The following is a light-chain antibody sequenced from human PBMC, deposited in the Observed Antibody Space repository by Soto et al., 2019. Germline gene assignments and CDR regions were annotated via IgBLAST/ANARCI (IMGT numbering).Light chain of an antibody. J-gene: IGKJ1*01. V-gene: IGKV1-5*01. Sequence: DIQMTQSPYTLSASVGDRVTITCRASQSISSWFAWYQQKPGKAPKLLIYDASSLESGVPSRFSGSGSGTDFTLTTSSLQPDDFATYYCQQYNSYLWTFGQGTKVEIK. CDR1: QSISSW. CDR3: QQYNSYLWT. CDR2: DAS.